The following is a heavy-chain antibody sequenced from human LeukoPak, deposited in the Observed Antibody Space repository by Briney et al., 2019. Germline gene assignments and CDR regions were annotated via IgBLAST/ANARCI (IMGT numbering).Heavy chain of an antibody. Sequence: QSGGSLRLSCAASGFTLSNFAMHWVRQATGKGLEWVSAIGIAGDTFYPGSVKGRFTISRENAKNSLYLQMNNLRAEDTAVYYCARQMTPHGNFDYWGQGTLVTVSS. V-gene: IGHV3-13*01. CDR1: GFTLSNFA. CDR2: IGIAGDT. J-gene: IGHJ4*02. CDR3: ARQMTPHGNFDY. D-gene: IGHD1-26*01.